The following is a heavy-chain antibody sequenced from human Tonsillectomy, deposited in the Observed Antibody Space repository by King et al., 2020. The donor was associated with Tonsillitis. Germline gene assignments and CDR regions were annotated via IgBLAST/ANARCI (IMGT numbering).Heavy chain of an antibody. V-gene: IGHV1-8*03. CDR2: MNPDSGNT. Sequence: QLVQSGAEVKEPGASVKVSCKASGYTFTSYDINWVRQATGQGPEWMGWMNPDSGNTGYAQKFQGRVSLPRDRSITTAYMELSSLSSEDTAIYYCTRGTTGKGYCSGGSCYPLGYWGQGTLVTVSS. D-gene: IGHD2-15*01. CDR3: TRGTTGKGYCSGGSCYPLGY. J-gene: IGHJ4*02. CDR1: GYTFTSYD.